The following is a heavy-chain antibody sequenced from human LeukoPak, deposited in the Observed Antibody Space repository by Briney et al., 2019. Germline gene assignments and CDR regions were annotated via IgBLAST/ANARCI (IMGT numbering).Heavy chain of an antibody. CDR2: FDPEDGET. V-gene: IGHV1-24*01. Sequence: ASVKVSCKVSGYTLTELSMHWVRQAPGKGLEGMGGFDPEDGETIYAQKFQGRVTMTEDTSTDTAYMELSSLRSEDTAVYYCATVRNCSSTSCYNHYYYYMDVWGKGTTVTVSS. CDR1: GYTLTELS. D-gene: IGHD2-2*02. J-gene: IGHJ6*03. CDR3: ATVRNCSSTSCYNHYYYYMDV.